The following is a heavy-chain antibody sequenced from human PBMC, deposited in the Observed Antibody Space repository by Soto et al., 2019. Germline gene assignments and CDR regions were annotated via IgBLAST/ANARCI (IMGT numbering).Heavy chain of an antibody. J-gene: IGHJ6*02. CDR3: AAGTGGTYYDFWSGQPDYYYGMDV. CDR2: IIPIFGTA. CDR1: GGTFSSYA. D-gene: IGHD3-3*01. V-gene: IGHV1-69*13. Sequence: GASVKVSCKASGGTFSSYAISWVRQAPGQGLEWMGGIIPIFGTANYAQKFQGRVTITADESTSTAYMELSSLRSEDTAVYYCAAGTGGTYYDFWSGQPDYYYGMDVWGQGTTVTVSS.